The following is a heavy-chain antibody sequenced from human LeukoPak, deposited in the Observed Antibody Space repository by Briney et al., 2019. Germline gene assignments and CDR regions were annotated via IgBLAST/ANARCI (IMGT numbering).Heavy chain of an antibody. CDR2: MNTTGST. CDR1: GDSISIGSYY. Sequence: SQTLSPTCTVSGDSISIGSYYWSWLRQPAGKGLEWIGHMNTTGSTKYNPSLKSRVTISVDTSNNQFSLKVSSMTAADTAVYYCARDWDDWGQGSLVTVSS. V-gene: IGHV4-61*09. J-gene: IGHJ4*02. CDR3: ARDWDD.